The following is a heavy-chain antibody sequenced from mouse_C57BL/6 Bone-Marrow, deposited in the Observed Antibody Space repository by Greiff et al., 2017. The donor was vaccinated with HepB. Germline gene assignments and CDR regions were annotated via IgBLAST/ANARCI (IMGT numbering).Heavy chain of an antibody. J-gene: IGHJ4*01. Sequence: EVQLVESGGGLVKPGGSLKLSCAASGFTFSSYAMSWVRQTPEKRLEWVATISDGGSYTYYPDNVKGRFTISRDNAKNNLYLQMSHLKSEDTAMYYCARGWLLRKVDYWGQGTSVTVSS. CDR1: GFTFSSYA. V-gene: IGHV5-4*01. D-gene: IGHD2-3*01. CDR2: ISDGGSYT. CDR3: ARGWLLRKVDY.